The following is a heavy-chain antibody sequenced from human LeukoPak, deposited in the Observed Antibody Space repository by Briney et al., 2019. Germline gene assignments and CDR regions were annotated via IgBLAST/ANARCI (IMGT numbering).Heavy chain of an antibody. CDR1: GFTFSCYA. CDR3: AKEGTAMVIGEFDY. V-gene: IGHV3-23*01. J-gene: IGHJ4*02. CDR2: ISGSGGST. D-gene: IGHD5-18*01. Sequence: GGSLRLSCAASGFTFSCYAMSWVRQAPGKGLEWVSAISGSGGSTYYADAVKGRFTISRDNSKNTLYLQMNSLRAEDTAVYYCAKEGTAMVIGEFDYWGQGTLVTVSS.